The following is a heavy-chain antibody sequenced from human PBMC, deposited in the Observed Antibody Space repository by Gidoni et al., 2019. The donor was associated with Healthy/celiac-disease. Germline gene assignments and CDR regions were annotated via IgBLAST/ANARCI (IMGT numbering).Heavy chain of an antibody. V-gene: IGHV3-30-3*01. CDR1: GFTFSSNA. CDR2: ISYDVSNK. CDR3: ARDGLAPLYYYDSRHYGMDV. Sequence: QVQLVESGGGVVQPGRSLRPSCAASGFTFSSNAMHWVRQAPGKGVEWVAVISYDVSNKYYADSVKGRFTISRDNSKSTLYLQMNSLRAEDTAVYYCARDGLAPLYYYDSRHYGMDVWGQGTTVTVSS. D-gene: IGHD3-22*01. J-gene: IGHJ6*02.